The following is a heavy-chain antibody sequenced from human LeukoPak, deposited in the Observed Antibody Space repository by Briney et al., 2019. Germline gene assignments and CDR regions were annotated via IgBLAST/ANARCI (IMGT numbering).Heavy chain of an antibody. V-gene: IGHV3-9*01. J-gene: IGHJ3*02. CDR2: ISWNSGSI. Sequence: GGSLRLSCAASGFTFDDYAMHWVRQVPGKGLEWVSGISWNSGSIGYADSVKGRFTISRDNAKNSLYLQMNSLRAEDTALYYCAKVHPSDAFDIWGQGTMVTVSS. CDR1: GFTFDDYA. CDR3: AKVHPSDAFDI.